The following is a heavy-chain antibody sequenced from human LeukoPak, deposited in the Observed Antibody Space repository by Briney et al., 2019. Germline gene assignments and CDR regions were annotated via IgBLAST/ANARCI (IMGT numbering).Heavy chain of an antibody. CDR2: ISYDGSNK. CDR1: GFTFSSYE. D-gene: IGHD3-10*01. CDR3: ATLWFGELKTYYFYYYGVDV. Sequence: QPGGSLRLSCAASGFTFSSYEMHWVRQAPGKGLEWVAVISYDGSNKYYADSVKGRFTISRDNSKNTLYLQMNSLRAEDTAVYYCATLWFGELKTYYFYYYGVDVWGQGTTVTVSS. J-gene: IGHJ6*02. V-gene: IGHV3-30-3*01.